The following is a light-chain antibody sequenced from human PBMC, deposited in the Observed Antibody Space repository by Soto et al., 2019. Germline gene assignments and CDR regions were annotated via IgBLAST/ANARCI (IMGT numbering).Light chain of an antibody. Sequence: DIVLTQSPGTLSLSPGERATLSCRASQSVSSSNLAWYQQKPAQAPRLLIYAASSRATGIPDRFSGSGSGTDFTLTITRLEPEDSAMYYCQQYGSSGGITFGHGTRLEIK. CDR1: QSVSSSN. J-gene: IGKJ5*01. CDR3: QQYGSSGGIT. CDR2: AAS. V-gene: IGKV3-20*01.